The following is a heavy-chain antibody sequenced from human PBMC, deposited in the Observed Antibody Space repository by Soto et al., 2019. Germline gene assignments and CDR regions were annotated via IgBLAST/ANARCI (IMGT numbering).Heavy chain of an antibody. V-gene: IGHV4-38-2*02. CDR3: ARDLAAVPRAFDY. CDR2: VYHTGTT. CDR1: GYSISTGYF. J-gene: IGHJ4*02. Sequence: SETLSLTCTVSGYSISTGYFWSWVRQPPEKELEWIASVYHTGTTYYNPSLKSRVTISVDTSKTQFSLNLRSVTAADTAVYYCARDLAAVPRAFDYWGRGTLVTVSS. D-gene: IGHD6-13*01.